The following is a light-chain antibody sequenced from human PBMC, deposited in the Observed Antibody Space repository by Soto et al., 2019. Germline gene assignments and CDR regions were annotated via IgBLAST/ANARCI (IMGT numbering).Light chain of an antibody. J-gene: IGKJ3*01. CDR1: QAISNY. V-gene: IGKV1-33*01. Sequence: DIQMTQSPSSLSASVGDRVTITCQASQAISNYLNWYQQKPGKAPKLLIYDASNLKTGVPSRFSGSGSGTDFTFTISSLQPEDIATYYCQQYDNLPRTFGPGTKVDIK. CDR2: DAS. CDR3: QQYDNLPRT.